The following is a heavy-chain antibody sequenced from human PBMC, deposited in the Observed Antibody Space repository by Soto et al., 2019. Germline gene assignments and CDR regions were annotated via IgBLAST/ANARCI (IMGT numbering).Heavy chain of an antibody. CDR1: GFTFSSYW. J-gene: IGHJ6*02. CDR3: AGGIRNYYGSDV. D-gene: IGHD5-18*01. Sequence: EVQLVESGGGLVQPGGSLRLSCAASGFTFSSYWMHWVRQGPGKGLVWVSRINGDGSNTNYADSVRGRFTISRDNAKNTVDLKMNSQRDEDTAVYYCAGGIRNYYGSDVWGQGTTVTVSS. CDR2: INGDGSNT. V-gene: IGHV3-74*01.